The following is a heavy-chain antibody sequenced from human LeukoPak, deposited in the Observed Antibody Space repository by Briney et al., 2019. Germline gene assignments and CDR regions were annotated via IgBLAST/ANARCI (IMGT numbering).Heavy chain of an antibody. J-gene: IGHJ4*02. CDR2: IYHSGST. Sequence: PSETLSLTCTVSGYSISSGYYWGWIRQPPGKGLEWIGSIYHSGSTYYNPSLKSRVTISVDTSKNQFSLKLSSVTAADTAVYYCARAGVPAAIDYWGQGTLVTVSS. CDR3: ARAGVPAAIDY. CDR1: GYSISSGYY. D-gene: IGHD2-2*01. V-gene: IGHV4-38-2*02.